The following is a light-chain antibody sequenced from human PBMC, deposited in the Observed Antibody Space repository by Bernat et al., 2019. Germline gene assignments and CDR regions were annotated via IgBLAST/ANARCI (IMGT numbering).Light chain of an antibody. Sequence: QSALTQPPSASGSPGQSVTISCTGTSFDVGGYNYVSWYQQHPGKAPKVMIYEVTKRPSGVPDRCSGARSGNTASLTVSGLQAEDDADHYCSSYVGSNTYVFGTGTKVTVL. J-gene: IGLJ1*01. V-gene: IGLV2-8*01. CDR1: SFDVGGYNY. CDR3: SSYVGSNTYV. CDR2: EVT.